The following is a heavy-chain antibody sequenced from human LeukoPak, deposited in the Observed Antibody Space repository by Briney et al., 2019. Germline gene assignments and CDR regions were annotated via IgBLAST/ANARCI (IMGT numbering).Heavy chain of an antibody. CDR3: ARDEVSTQQQLAIYYYYGMDV. Sequence: SETLSLTCAVYGGSFSGYYWNWIRQSPGKGLEWIGEINHRGSTNFNPSLKSRVTMSVDTTQRQFSLRLSSVTAADTAVYYCARDEVSTQQQLAIYYYYGMDVWGQGTTVTVSS. CDR2: INHRGST. V-gene: IGHV4-34*01. J-gene: IGHJ6*02. D-gene: IGHD6-13*01. CDR1: GGSFSGYY.